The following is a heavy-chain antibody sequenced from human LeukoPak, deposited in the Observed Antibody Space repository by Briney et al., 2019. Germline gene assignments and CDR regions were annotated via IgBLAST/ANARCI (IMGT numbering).Heavy chain of an antibody. J-gene: IGHJ2*01. D-gene: IGHD2-2*01. V-gene: IGHV4-38-2*01. CDR3: ARRSVVVPAATYWYFDL. Sequence: PSETLSLTCAVSGYSISSGYYWGWIRQPPGKGLEWIGSICHSGSTYYNPSLKSRVTISVDTSKNQFSLKLSSVTAADTAVYYCARRSVVVPAATYWYFDLWGRGTLVTVSS. CDR2: ICHSGST. CDR1: GYSISSGYY.